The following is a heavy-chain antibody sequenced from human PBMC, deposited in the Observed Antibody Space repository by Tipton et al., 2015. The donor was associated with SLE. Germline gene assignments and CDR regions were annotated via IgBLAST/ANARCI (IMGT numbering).Heavy chain of an antibody. Sequence: TLSLTCAVYGGSFSGYYWSWIRQPPGKGLEWIGEINHSGSTNYNPSLKSRVTISVDTSKNQFSLKLSSVTAADTAVYYCARDRIAAASYFDYWGQGTLVTVSS. D-gene: IGHD6-13*01. J-gene: IGHJ4*02. CDR3: ARDRIAAASYFDY. CDR1: GGSFSGYY. CDR2: INHSGST. V-gene: IGHV4-34*01.